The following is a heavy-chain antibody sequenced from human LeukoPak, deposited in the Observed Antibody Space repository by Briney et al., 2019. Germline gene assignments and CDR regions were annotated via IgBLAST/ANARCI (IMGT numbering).Heavy chain of an antibody. CDR3: ARDLPYSGGYFGGFAP. J-gene: IGHJ5*02. Sequence: RGGSLRLSCAASGFMFNQYSMHWVRQVPGKGLEWVSLVSWDGGTTYYVDFVKGRFTISRDNSKNSLYLQMNSLRTEDTALYYCARDLPYSGGYFGGFAPWGQGTLVTVSS. D-gene: IGHD3-22*01. CDR2: VSWDGGTT. CDR1: GFMFNQYS. V-gene: IGHV3-43*01.